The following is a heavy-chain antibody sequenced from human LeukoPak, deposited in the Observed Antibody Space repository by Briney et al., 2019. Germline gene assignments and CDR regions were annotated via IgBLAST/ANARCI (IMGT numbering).Heavy chain of an antibody. D-gene: IGHD6-6*01. Sequence: PSETLSLTCTESGGSISSYYWSWLRQPPGKGLEWIGYIYYSGSTNYNPSLKSRVTISVDTSKNQFSLKLSSVTAADTAVYYCASYIAPRRGSWFDPWGQGTLVTVSS. V-gene: IGHV4-59*01. J-gene: IGHJ5*02. CDR2: IYYSGST. CDR1: GGSISSYY. CDR3: ASYIAPRRGSWFDP.